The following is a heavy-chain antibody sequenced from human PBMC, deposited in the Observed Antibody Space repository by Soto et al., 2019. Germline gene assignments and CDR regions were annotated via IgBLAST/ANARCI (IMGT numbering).Heavy chain of an antibody. J-gene: IGHJ6*02. Sequence: QVQLVQSGAEVKKPGSSVKVSCKASGGTFSSYAISWVRQAPGQGLEWMGGIIPIFGTANYAQKFQGRVTITADESTSTAYMELSSLRSEDTAVYYCAGAPPNYFSRFDDYYHGIDVWGQRHTVTVS. CDR3: AGAPPNYFSRFDDYYHGIDV. V-gene: IGHV1-69*12. D-gene: IGHD2-2*01. CDR2: IIPIFGTA. CDR1: GGTFSSYA.